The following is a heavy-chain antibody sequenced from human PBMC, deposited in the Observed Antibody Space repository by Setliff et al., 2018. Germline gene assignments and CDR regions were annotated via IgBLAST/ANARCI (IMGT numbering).Heavy chain of an antibody. V-gene: IGHV1-69*06. CDR1: GYAFTDNY. CDR2: IIPIFGTA. D-gene: IGHD3-3*01. J-gene: IGHJ3*02. Sequence: SVKVSCKTSGYAFTDNYIHWVRQAPGQGLEWMGRIIPIFGTANYAQKFQGRVTITADKSTSTAYMELSRLRSEDTAVYYCAISTIFGVVSPTPDAFDIWGQGTMVTVSS. CDR3: AISTIFGVVSPTPDAFDI.